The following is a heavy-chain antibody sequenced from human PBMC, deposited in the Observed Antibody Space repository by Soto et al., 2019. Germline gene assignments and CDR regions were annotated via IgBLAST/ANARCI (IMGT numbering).Heavy chain of an antibody. CDR2: IDPRDSYT. D-gene: IGHD2-2*01. J-gene: IGHJ5*02. CDR3: ARLYCSRSTFDSCFAP. V-gene: IGHV5-10-1*01. CDR1: GYTFTTFW. Sequence: GESLKISCTGFGYTFTTFWISWVRQMPGRGLEWMGRIDPRDSYTKYSPSFEGHVTISADKSTRTAYLQWGSLKASDTAMYYCARLYCSRSTFDSCFAPWGQGTLVTISS.